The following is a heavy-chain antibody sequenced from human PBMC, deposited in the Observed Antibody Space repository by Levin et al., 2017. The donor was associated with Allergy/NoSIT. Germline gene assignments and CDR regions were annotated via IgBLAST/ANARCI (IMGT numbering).Heavy chain of an antibody. D-gene: IGHD3-10*01. J-gene: IGHJ4*02. CDR1: GGSISSGDYY. CDR2: THYSGSA. V-gene: IGHV4-30-4*01. Sequence: PSETLSLTCTVSGGSISSGDYYWSWIRQPPGKGLEWIGYTHYSGSAYYNPSLKIRVTISMDTSKNQFSLELSSVTAADTAGYYCARVSKGDSGSYSKFEYWGQGTLVTVSS. CDR3: ARVSKGDSGSYSKFEY.